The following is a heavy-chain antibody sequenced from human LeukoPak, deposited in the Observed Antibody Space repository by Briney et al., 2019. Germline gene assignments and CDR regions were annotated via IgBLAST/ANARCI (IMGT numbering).Heavy chain of an antibody. J-gene: IGHJ4*02. CDR2: IIPIFGTA. CDR3: AREDSSGYYPGY. Sequence: GSSVKVSFKASGGTFSSYAISWVRQAPGQGLEWMGRIIPIFGTANYAQKFQGRVTITTDESTSTAYMELSSLRSEDTAVYYCAREDSSGYYPGYWGQGTLVTVSS. CDR1: GGTFSSYA. D-gene: IGHD3-22*01. V-gene: IGHV1-69*05.